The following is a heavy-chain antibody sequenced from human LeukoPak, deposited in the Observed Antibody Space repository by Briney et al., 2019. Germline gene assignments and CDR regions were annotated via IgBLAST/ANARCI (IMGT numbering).Heavy chain of an antibody. V-gene: IGHV3-30*18. CDR1: GFTFDMYG. CDR2: ISSDGSNK. Sequence: GGSLRLSCSASGFTFDMYGMHWVRQAPGEGLECVAFISSDGSNKYYADSVKGRLTISRDNSRNTLFLQMNSLRAEDTAVYYCANQIKHSYGRRDYYGLDVWGRGTTVTVSS. J-gene: IGHJ6*02. CDR3: ANQIKHSYGRRDYYGLDV. D-gene: IGHD5-18*01.